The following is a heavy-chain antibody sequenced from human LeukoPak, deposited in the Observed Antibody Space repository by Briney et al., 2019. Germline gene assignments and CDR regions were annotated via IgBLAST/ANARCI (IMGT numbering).Heavy chain of an antibody. J-gene: IGHJ4*02. Sequence: GGSLRLSCAASGFTFSSYAMSWVRQAPGHGVEWFLAISSSGGSTYSAHSVKGEFTISRDNSKNTLYLQMNRLRAEDPAVYYWAKGEIAPYWFLVYWGQGTLVTVSS. V-gene: IGHV3-23*01. CDR2: ISSSGGST. CDR1: GFTFSSYA. CDR3: AKGEIAPYWFLVY. D-gene: IGHD2/OR15-2a*01.